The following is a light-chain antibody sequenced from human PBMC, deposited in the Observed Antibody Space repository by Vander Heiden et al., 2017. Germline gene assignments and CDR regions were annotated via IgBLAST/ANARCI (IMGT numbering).Light chain of an antibody. Sequence: DIQITKSPSSLSASVGDRVTITCRASHTIRNFLYWYQHEPGKAPKLLIYGASSLQSGVPSRFSGSGFGTDFTLTITSLQPEDFARYYCRQSYSTPPAFGQGTKVEIK. CDR2: GAS. CDR3: RQSYSTPPA. V-gene: IGKV1-39*01. CDR1: HTIRNF. J-gene: IGKJ2*01.